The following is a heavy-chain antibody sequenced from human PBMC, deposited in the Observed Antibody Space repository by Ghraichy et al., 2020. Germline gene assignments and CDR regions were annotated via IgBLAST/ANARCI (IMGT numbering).Heavy chain of an antibody. D-gene: IGHD6-6*01. CDR3: ATYDSLSNKFDY. CDR1: GGSISSSSYY. J-gene: IGHJ4*02. V-gene: IGHV4-39*01. CDR2: FYYSGKT. Sequence: SETLSLTCSVSGGSISSSSYYWGWIRQPPGKGLEWIGSFYYSGKTYYNPSLKSRVTISVDTSKNQFSLRLSSVTAADTAVYYRATYDSLSNKFDYWGQGTLVTVSS.